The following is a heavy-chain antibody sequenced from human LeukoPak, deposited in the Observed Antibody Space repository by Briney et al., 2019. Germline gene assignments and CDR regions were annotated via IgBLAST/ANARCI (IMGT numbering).Heavy chain of an antibody. CDR1: GGSISYDY. CDR2: IHYSGAT. CDR3: ARLSAAVHLGAFDI. V-gene: IGHV4-59*08. Sequence: SETLSLTCTVSGGSISYDYWSWIRQSPGKRLEWIGYIHYSGATNYSPSLKSRVTISVDTSKNHYSLSLRSVTAADTAVYFCARLSAAVHLGAFDIWGQGTMVTVSS. D-gene: IGHD3-3*01. J-gene: IGHJ3*02.